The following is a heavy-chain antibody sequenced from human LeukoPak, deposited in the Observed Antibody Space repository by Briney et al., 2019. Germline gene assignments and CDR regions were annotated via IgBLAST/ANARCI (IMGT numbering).Heavy chain of an antibody. CDR2: IIPIFGTA. Sequence: SVKVSCKASGGTFSSYAISWVRQATGQGLEWMGGIIPIFGTANYAQKFQGRVTITADESTSTAYMELSSLRSEDTAVYYCARGNDGSGSPSYYFYYMDVWGKGTTVTISS. V-gene: IGHV1-69*13. J-gene: IGHJ6*03. D-gene: IGHD3-10*01. CDR1: GGTFSSYA. CDR3: ARGNDGSGSPSYYFYYMDV.